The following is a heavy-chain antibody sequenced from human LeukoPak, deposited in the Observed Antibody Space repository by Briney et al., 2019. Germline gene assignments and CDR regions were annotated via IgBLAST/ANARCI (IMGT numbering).Heavy chain of an antibody. J-gene: IGHJ4*02. D-gene: IGHD3-9*01. CDR3: ARDFLTGYFDY. CDR2: ISSSGSTK. Sequence: GGSLRLSCAVSGFTSDSYAMTWVRQAPGKGLEWVSYISSSGSTKYYADSVKGRFTISRDNVKNSLFLQMNSLSDEDTAVYYCARDFLTGYFDYWGQGTLVTVSS. CDR1: GFTSDSYA. V-gene: IGHV3-48*02.